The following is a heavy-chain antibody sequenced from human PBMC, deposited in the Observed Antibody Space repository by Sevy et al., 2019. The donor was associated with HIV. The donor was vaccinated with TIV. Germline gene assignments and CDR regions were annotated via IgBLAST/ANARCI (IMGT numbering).Heavy chain of an antibody. D-gene: IGHD2-8*01. CDR1: GFAFSDYG. J-gene: IGHJ4*02. V-gene: IGHV3-33*05. CDR3: ARDPRMYGDYLLAYFDY. Sequence: GGSLRLSCVASGFAFSDYGMHWVRQAPGKGLEWVATISYDGSNDHYADSVKGRFTISRDNSKNTLFLQMDSLRGEDTAVYYCARDPRMYGDYLLAYFDYWGQGTLVTVSS. CDR2: ISYDGSND.